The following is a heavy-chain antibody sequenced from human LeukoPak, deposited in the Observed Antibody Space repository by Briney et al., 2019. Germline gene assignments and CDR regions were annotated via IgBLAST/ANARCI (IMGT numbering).Heavy chain of an antibody. D-gene: IGHD1-26*01. J-gene: IGHJ6*03. CDR2: ISSSSSYI. CDR1: GFTFSSYS. Sequence: PGGSLRLSCAASGFTFSSYSMNWVRQAPGKGLEWVSSISSSSSYIYYADSVKGRFTISRDNSKNTLYLQMNSLRAEDTAVYYCAKDLVGATMDYYYYYMDVWGKGTTVTISS. V-gene: IGHV3-21*01. CDR3: AKDLVGATMDYYYYYMDV.